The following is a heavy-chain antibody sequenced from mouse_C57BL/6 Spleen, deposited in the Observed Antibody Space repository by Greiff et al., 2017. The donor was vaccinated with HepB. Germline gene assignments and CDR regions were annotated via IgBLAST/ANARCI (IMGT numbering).Heavy chain of an antibody. Sequence: VHVKQSGAELVRPGASVKLSCTASGFNIKDYYMHWVKQRPEQGLEWIGRIDPEDGDTEYAPKFQGKATMTADTSSNTAYLQLSSLTSEDTAVYYCTTWGVGAMDYWGQGTSVTVSS. J-gene: IGHJ4*01. CDR3: TTWGVGAMDY. D-gene: IGHD1-1*01. CDR2: IDPEDGDT. CDR1: GFNIKDYY. V-gene: IGHV14-1*01.